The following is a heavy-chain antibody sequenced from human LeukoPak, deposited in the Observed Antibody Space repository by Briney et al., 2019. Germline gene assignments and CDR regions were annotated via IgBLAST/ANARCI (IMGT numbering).Heavy chain of an antibody. Sequence: GSLKLSGAASGFTFSSYTMNWVRQAPGKGLEWGASISSGSTYIYYADSVKGRFTISRDNAKNSLYLQMTSLRAEDTAVYYCARVWGSTIYNWGQGTLVTVSS. V-gene: IGHV3-21*01. J-gene: IGHJ4*02. CDR2: ISSGSTYI. CDR1: GFTFSSYT. CDR3: ARVWGSTIYN. D-gene: IGHD5/OR15-5a*01.